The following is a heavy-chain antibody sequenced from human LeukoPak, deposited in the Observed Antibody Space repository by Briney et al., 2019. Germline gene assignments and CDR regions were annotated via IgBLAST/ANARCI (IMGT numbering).Heavy chain of an antibody. D-gene: IGHD3-10*01. CDR3: ARDYYGSGFDY. CDR1: EFTFSSYE. V-gene: IGHV3-48*03. CDR2: ISSTSTSI. Sequence: GGSLRLSCAASEFTFSSYEMNWVRQAPGKGLEWVSYISSTSTSIYYADSVMGRFTISRDNAKNSLYLQMNSLRAEDTAIYYCARDYYGSGFDYWGQGTLVTVSS. J-gene: IGHJ4*02.